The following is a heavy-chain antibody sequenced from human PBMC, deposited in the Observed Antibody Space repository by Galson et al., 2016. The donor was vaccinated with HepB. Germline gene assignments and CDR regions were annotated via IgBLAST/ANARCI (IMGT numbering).Heavy chain of an antibody. Sequence: ETLSLTCTVPGGSISNYYWSWIRQPPGKGLEWIGYIYYRGNTDYNTSLKSRVTMSVDTSKNQFSLKLSSVTAADTAVYYCARATISSSSLFDYWGQGALVTVSS. CDR3: ARATISSSSLFDY. CDR2: IYYRGNT. J-gene: IGHJ4*02. CDR1: GGSISNYY. V-gene: IGHV4-59*01. D-gene: IGHD6-13*01.